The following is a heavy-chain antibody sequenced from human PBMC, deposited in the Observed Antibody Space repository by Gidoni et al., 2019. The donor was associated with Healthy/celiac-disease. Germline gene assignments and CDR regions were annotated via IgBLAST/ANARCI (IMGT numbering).Heavy chain of an antibody. CDR3: AKESKLIVVVITPIV. J-gene: IGHJ4*02. D-gene: IGHD3-22*01. CDR2: IRGSGGST. Sequence: EVQRVASGGGLVQPGGSLRLSCEASGFTFSSYAMGWVRQAPGKGLEWVTAIRGSGGSTYYADSVKGRFTISRDNSKNTLYLQMNSLRAEDTAVYYCAKESKLIVVVITPIVWGQGTLVTVSS. CDR1: GFTFSSYA. V-gene: IGHV3-23*04.